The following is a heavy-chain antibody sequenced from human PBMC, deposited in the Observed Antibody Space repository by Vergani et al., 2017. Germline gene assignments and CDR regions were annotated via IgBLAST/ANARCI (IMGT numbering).Heavy chain of an antibody. V-gene: IGHV4-39*01. Sequence: QLQLQESGPGLVKPSETLSLTCTVSGGSITYGAFYWGWIRQSPGKGLEWIGSIYYSENKFYNPSLESRVTLSIDPTKNQFSLKLKSVTAADTAVYYCARCFRDEGMIYGGTGENWFDPWGQGTLVTVSS. CDR2: IYYSENK. CDR3: ARCFRDEGMIYGGTGENWFDP. CDR1: GGSITYGAFY. J-gene: IGHJ5*02. D-gene: IGHD3-22*01.